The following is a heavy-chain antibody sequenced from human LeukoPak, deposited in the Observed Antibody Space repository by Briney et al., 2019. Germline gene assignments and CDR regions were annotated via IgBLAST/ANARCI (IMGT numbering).Heavy chain of an antibody. CDR3: AKPVVVPAATFFDY. D-gene: IGHD2-2*01. CDR1: GFTFSSYS. CDR2: IRYDGSNK. Sequence: GGSLRLSCAVSGFTFSSYSMNWVRQAPGKGLEWVSFIRYDGSNKYYADSVKGRFTISRDNSKNTLYLQMNSLRAEDMAVYYCAKPVVVPAATFFDYWGQGTLVTVSS. V-gene: IGHV3-30*02. J-gene: IGHJ4*02.